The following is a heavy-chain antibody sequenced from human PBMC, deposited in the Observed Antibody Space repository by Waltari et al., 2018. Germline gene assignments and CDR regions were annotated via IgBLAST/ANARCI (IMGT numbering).Heavy chain of an antibody. J-gene: IGHJ4*02. V-gene: IGHV4-39*01. CDR3: VRHGGYFSNFDY. Sequence: QLQPQESGPGLVKPSETLSLTCTVSSGSISTIGYYWAWVCQPPGKGLEWIGTIYHSGTTYYNPSLESRVTISVDTSRNQFSLKLRSVTAADTAVYYCVRHGGYFSNFDYWGQGTLVTVSS. CDR2: IYHSGTT. CDR1: SGSISTIGYY. D-gene: IGHD2-21*01.